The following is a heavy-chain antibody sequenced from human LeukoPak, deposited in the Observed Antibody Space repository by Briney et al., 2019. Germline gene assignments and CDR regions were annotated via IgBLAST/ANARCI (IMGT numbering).Heavy chain of an antibody. J-gene: IGHJ4*02. CDR1: GITLSNYG. V-gene: IGHV3-23*01. CDR3: AKRGVVIRVILVGFHKEAYYFDS. CDR2: ISDSGGIT. Sequence: GSLRPSCAVSGITLSNYGMSWVRQAPGKGLEWVAGISDSGGITNYADSVKGRFTISRDNPKNTLYLQMNSLRVEDTAVYFCAKRGVVIRVILVGFHKEAYYFDSWGQGARVTVSS. D-gene: IGHD3-22*01.